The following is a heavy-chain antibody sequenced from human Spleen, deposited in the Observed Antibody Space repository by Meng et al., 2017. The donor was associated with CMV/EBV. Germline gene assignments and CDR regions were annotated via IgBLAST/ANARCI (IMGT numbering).Heavy chain of an antibody. J-gene: IGHJ4*02. V-gene: IGHV5-51*01. D-gene: IGHD3-22*01. CDR2: IYPDDSGT. CDR1: FTSYW. Sequence: FTSYWIGWVRQRPGKGLEWMGVIYPDDSGTRYSPSFQDQVTISVDKSITTAYLQWSSLKASDTAVYYCARHPDYYDSTGYYPLYFDYWGQGTLVTVSS. CDR3: ARHPDYYDSTGYYPLYFDY.